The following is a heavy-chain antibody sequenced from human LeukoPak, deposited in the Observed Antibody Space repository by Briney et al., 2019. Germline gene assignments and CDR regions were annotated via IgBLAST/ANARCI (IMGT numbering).Heavy chain of an antibody. J-gene: IGHJ4*02. V-gene: IGHV3-21*01. Sequence: GGSLRLSCAASGFTFSSYSMNWVRQAPGKRLEWFSSISSSSGYIYYADSVKGRFSISRDNSKNSLYVQMNSLSAEDTAVYYCARDIKITVVVGGYFDYWGQGTLVTVSS. D-gene: IGHD2-15*01. CDR1: GFTFSSYS. CDR2: ISSSSGYI. CDR3: ARDIKITVVVGGYFDY.